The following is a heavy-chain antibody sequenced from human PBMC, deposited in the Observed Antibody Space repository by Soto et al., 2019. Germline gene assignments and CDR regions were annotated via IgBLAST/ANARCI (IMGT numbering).Heavy chain of an antibody. CDR2: ISSGATNT. J-gene: IGHJ4*02. V-gene: IGHV3-23*01. D-gene: IGHD3-22*01. Sequence: EVQLLESGGDLIQPGESLRLSCAASGFTFSTYALSWVRQAPGKGLEWVSAISSGATNTYYADSVRGRFTISRDDFKSTLYLQMNSPRADDTAVYFCVTGVYAICGYYYDLFDYWGQGTLVTVSS. CDR1: GFTFSTYA. CDR3: VTGVYAICGYYYDLFDY.